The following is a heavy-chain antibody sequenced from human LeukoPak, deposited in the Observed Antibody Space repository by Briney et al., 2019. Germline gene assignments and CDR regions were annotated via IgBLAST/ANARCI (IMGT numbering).Heavy chain of an antibody. D-gene: IGHD3-16*02. CDR1: GGSFSDYY. Sequence: ASETLSLTCAVYGGSFSDYYWSWIRQPPGKGLEWIGEINHSGSTNYNPSLKSRVTISVDTSKNQFSLNLYSVTAADTAVYYCARRGQAGYLYWGQGTLVTVSS. V-gene: IGHV4-34*01. CDR2: INHSGST. CDR3: ARRGQAGYLY. J-gene: IGHJ4*02.